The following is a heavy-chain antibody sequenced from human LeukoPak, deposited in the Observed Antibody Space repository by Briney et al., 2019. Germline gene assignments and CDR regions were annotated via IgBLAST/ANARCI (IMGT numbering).Heavy chain of an antibody. CDR2: TIPIIGTA. J-gene: IGHJ5*02. CDR3: AIVGADFDFCCGYYKRGRCWDP. D-gene: IGHD3-3*01. Sequence: GASVKVSCKASGGTFSSYAISWVRQAPGQGLEWMGGTIPIIGTANYAQKFQGRVTITADESTSTAYMELRSLRSEDTAVYYCAIVGADFDFCCGYYKRGRCWDPWGQGTLVTVSS. V-gene: IGHV1-69*13. CDR1: GGTFSSYA.